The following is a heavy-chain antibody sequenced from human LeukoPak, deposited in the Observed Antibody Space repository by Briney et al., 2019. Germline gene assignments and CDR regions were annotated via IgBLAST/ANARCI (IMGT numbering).Heavy chain of an antibody. CDR3: ARDALVRGVITAPDY. D-gene: IGHD3-10*01. CDR2: ISSSSSYT. Sequence: GGSLRLSCAASGFTFSDYYMSWIRQAPGKGLEWVSYISSSSSYTNYADSVKGRFTISRDNAKNSLYLQMNSLRAEDTAVYYCARDALVRGVITAPDYWGQGTLVTVSS. V-gene: IGHV3-11*06. J-gene: IGHJ4*02. CDR1: GFTFSDYY.